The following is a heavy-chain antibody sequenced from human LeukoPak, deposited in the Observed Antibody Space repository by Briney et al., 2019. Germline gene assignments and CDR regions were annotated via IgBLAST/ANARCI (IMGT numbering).Heavy chain of an antibody. V-gene: IGHV1-24*01. CDR1: GYTLTELS. CDR3: ATVTYDTQGVGY. CDR2: FDPEDGET. D-gene: IGHD3-22*01. J-gene: IGHJ4*02. Sequence: ASVKVSCKVSGYTLTELSMHGVRQAPGKGLEWMGGFDPEDGETIYAQKFQGRVTMTEDTSTDTAYMELSSLRSEDTAVYYCATVTYDTQGVGYWGQGTLVTVSS.